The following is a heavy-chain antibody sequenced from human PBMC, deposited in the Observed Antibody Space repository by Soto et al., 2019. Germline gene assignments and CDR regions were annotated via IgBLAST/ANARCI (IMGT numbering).Heavy chain of an antibody. J-gene: IGHJ4*02. V-gene: IGHV4-4*02. CDR1: SGSISSSNW. Sequence: SETLSLTCAVSSGSISSSNWWSWVRQPPGKGLEWIGEIYHSGSTNYNPSLKSRVTISVDKSKNQFSLKLSSVTAADTAVYYCARADSGYDLSFDYWGQGTLVTVSS. CDR3: ARADSGYDLSFDY. D-gene: IGHD5-12*01. CDR2: IYHSGST.